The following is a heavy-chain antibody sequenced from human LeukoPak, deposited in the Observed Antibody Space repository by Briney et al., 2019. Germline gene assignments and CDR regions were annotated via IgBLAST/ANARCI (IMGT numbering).Heavy chain of an antibody. Sequence: GGSLRLSCAASGFTFSSYWMHWVCQAPGKGLVWVSRINTDGSSTNYADSVKGRFTISRDNAKNTLYLQMNSLRAEDTAVYYCAREPSEYFDYWGQGTLVTVSS. J-gene: IGHJ4*02. V-gene: IGHV3-74*01. CDR1: GFTFSSYW. CDR3: AREPSEYFDY. CDR2: INTDGSST. D-gene: IGHD6-19*01.